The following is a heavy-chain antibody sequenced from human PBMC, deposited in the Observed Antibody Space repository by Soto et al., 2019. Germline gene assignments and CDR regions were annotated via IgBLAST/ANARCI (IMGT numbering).Heavy chain of an antibody. J-gene: IGHJ3*02. D-gene: IGHD3-3*01. CDR3: ARGGGVGVAGSAAFDM. V-gene: IGHV1-2*02. Sequence: QLHLVQSGAVVKKPGASVTVSCSASGYPVTAYYMHWVRQAPGRGLEWMGGINPATGAAKYTQTFRGRVIMTRDTSTSTVFMELGGLTSEDTAVFYCARGGGVGVAGSAAFDMWGQGTLVTVSS. CDR1: GYPVTAYY. CDR2: INPATGAA.